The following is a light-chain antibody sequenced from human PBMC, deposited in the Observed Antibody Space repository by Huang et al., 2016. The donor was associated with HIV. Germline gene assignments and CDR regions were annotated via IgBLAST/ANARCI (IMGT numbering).Light chain of an antibody. J-gene: IGKJ1*01. Sequence: EIVLTQSPGTLSLSPGERATLSCRASQSVSRSYLAWYQQNPGQAPRLLIHGASTRAPGIPDRFSGSGSGTDFTLTISRLEPEDFAVYYCQQYGSSSWTFGQGTKVEIK. CDR2: GAS. V-gene: IGKV3-20*01. CDR3: QQYGSSSWT. CDR1: QSVSRSY.